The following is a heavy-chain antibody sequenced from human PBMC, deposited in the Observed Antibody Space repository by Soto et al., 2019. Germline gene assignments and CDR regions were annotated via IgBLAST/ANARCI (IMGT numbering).Heavy chain of an antibody. Sequence: PGGSLRLSCAASGFTVSSNYMSWVRQPPGKGLEWVSVIYSGGSTYYADSVKGRFTISRDNSKNTLYLQMNSLRAEDTTVYYCAKFSGYDSTYYLDYWGQGTLVTVSS. CDR2: IYSGGST. CDR3: AKFSGYDSTYYLDY. J-gene: IGHJ4*02. V-gene: IGHV3-66*01. CDR1: GFTVSSNY. D-gene: IGHD5-12*01.